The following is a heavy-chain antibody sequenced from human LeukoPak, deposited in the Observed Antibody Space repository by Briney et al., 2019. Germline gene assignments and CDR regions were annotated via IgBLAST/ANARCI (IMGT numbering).Heavy chain of an antibody. J-gene: IGHJ4*02. CDR3: AREGYSGYDAYYFDY. CDR1: GFTFSSYW. Sequence: PGGSLRLSCAASGFTFSSYWMSWVRQAPGKGLEWVANIKQDGSEKYYVDSVKGRFTISRDNAKNSLYLQMNSLRAEDTAMYYCAREGYSGYDAYYFDYWGQGTLVTVSS. V-gene: IGHV3-7*03. CDR2: IKQDGSEK. D-gene: IGHD5-12*01.